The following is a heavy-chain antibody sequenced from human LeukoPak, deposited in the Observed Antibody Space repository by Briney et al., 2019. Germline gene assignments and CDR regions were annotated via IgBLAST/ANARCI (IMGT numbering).Heavy chain of an antibody. CDR1: GFTFSSYG. D-gene: IGHD3-3*01. J-gene: IGHJ5*02. CDR3: ARDPLRFLVSPNWFDP. CDR2: IWYDGSNK. V-gene: IGHV3-33*01. Sequence: PGRSLRLSCAASGFTFSSYGMHWVRQAPGKGLEWVAVIWYDGSNKYYADSVKGRFTISRDNSKNTLYLQMNSLRAEDTAVYYCARDPLRFLVSPNWFDPWGQGTLVTVSS.